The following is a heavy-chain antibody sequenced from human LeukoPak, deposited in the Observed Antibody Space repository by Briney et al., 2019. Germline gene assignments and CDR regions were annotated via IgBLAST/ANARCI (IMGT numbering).Heavy chain of an antibody. CDR2: IGYTGDST. CDR3: AKSPTVDAAFDI. D-gene: IGHD4-23*01. J-gene: IGHJ3*02. V-gene: IGHV3-23*01. Sequence: GGSLRLSCAASGFTFSSYAMNWVRQAPGKGLEWVSGIGYTGDSTFYADSVKGRFTVSRDSSKNTLFLHMNSLRAEDMALYYCAKSPTVDAAFDIWGQGTMVTVSS. CDR1: GFTFSSYA.